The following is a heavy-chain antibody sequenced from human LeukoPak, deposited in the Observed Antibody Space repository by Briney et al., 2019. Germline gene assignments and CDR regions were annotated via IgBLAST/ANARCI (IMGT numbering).Heavy chain of an antibody. Sequence: SETLSLTCTVSGGSISSYYWSWIRQPPGKGLEWIAYISDIGSINYNPSLTSRVTISLDTSKNQFSLKLGSVTAADTAVYYCAGHHPRNTVDFWGQGTLVTVSS. CDR3: AGHHPRNTVDF. V-gene: IGHV4-59*08. J-gene: IGHJ4*02. D-gene: IGHD2-8*02. CDR1: GGSISSYY. CDR2: ISDIGSI.